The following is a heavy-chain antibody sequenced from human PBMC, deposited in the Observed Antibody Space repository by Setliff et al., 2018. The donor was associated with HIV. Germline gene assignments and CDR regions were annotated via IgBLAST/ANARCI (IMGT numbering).Heavy chain of an antibody. D-gene: IGHD2-15*01. V-gene: IGHV4-4*07. CDR2: IYSSGST. CDR3: ARVGLYCSGGSCYSSAFDI. CDR1: GGSISSYY. Sequence: PSETLSLTCTVSGGSISSYYWSWIRQPAGKGLEWIGRIYSSGSTNYSPSLNSRVTTSVDTSKNQFSLRLSSVTAADTAVYYCARVGLYCSGGSCYSSAFDIWGQGTMVTVSS. J-gene: IGHJ3*02.